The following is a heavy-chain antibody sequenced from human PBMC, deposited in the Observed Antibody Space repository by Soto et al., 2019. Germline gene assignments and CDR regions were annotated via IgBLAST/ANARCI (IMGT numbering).Heavy chain of an antibody. D-gene: IGHD6-25*01. CDR1: GFSLSTSGMC. CDR2: IDWDDDK. CDR3: ARILEAAPASGLYYYYGMDV. V-gene: IGHV2-70*01. J-gene: IGHJ6*02. Sequence: SGPTLVNPTQTLTLTCTFSGFSLSTSGMCVSWIRQPPGKALEWLALIDWDDDKYYSTSLKTRLTISKDTTKNQVVLTMTNMDPVGTATYYCARILEAAPASGLYYYYGMDVWGQGTTVTVSS.